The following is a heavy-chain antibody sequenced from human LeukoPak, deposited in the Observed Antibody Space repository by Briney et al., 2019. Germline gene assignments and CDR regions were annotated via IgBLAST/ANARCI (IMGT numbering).Heavy chain of an antibody. D-gene: IGHD3-9*01. J-gene: IGHJ4*02. V-gene: IGHV1-2*02. CDR3: ARSPDILTGENFDY. CDR2: MNPKSGGT. CDR1: GYTFTGYY. Sequence: ASVKVSCKASGYTFTGYYVHWVRQAPGQGLEWRGWMNPKSGGTNYAQTFAARVTMNRDTSISTAYMELSRLRFDDTAVYYCARSPDILTGENFDYWGQGTLVTVSS.